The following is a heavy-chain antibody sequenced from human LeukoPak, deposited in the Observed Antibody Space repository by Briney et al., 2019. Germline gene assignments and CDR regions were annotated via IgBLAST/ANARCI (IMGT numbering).Heavy chain of an antibody. V-gene: IGHV4-59*01. Sequence: PSETLSLTCTVSSGSISSYYWSWIRQPPGKGLEWIGYIYYSGSTNYNPSLKSRVTISVDTSKNQFSLNLSSVTAADTAVYYCARGQMVRGLFIDYWGQGTLVTVSS. CDR3: ARGQMVRGLFIDY. CDR2: IYYSGST. CDR1: SGSISSYY. D-gene: IGHD3-10*01. J-gene: IGHJ4*02.